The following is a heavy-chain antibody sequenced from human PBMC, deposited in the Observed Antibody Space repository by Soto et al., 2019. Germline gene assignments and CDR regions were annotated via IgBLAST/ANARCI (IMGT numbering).Heavy chain of an antibody. CDR1: GFPFSSYG. CDR3: AKDGYNWKKPRGPRV. D-gene: IGHD1-20*01. V-gene: IGHV3-30*18. CDR2: ISYDGSNK. J-gene: IGHJ4*02. Sequence: GGSLRLSCAASGFPFSSYGMHWVRQAPGKGLEWVAVISYDGSNKYYADSVKGRFTISRDNSKNTLYLQMNSLRAEDTAVYYCAKDGYNWKKPRGPRVWGQGTLVTVSS.